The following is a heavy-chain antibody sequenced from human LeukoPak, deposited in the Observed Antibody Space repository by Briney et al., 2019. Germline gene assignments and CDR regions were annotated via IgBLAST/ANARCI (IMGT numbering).Heavy chain of an antibody. CDR1: GFTFSSYS. CDR3: ARDPSYYCSGGSCPYYFDY. CDR2: ISSSSSYI. Sequence: GGSLRLSCAASGFTFSSYSMNWVRQAPGKGLEWVSSISSSSSYIYYADSVKGRFTISRDNAKNSLYLQMTSLRAEDTAVYYCARDPSYYCSGGSCPYYFDYWGQGTLVTVSS. V-gene: IGHV3-21*01. D-gene: IGHD2-15*01. J-gene: IGHJ4*02.